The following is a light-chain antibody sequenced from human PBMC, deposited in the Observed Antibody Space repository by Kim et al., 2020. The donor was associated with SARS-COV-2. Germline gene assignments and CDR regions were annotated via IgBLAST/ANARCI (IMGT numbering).Light chain of an antibody. J-gene: IGKJ1*01. Sequence: SSVGERLTITCRASRGISNYLAWYQQKPGKVPKLLIYAASTLQSGVPSRFSGSGSGTDFTLTISSLQPEDVATYYCQKYNSAPLTFGQGTTVDIK. CDR1: RGISNY. V-gene: IGKV1-27*01. CDR3: QKYNSAPLT. CDR2: AAS.